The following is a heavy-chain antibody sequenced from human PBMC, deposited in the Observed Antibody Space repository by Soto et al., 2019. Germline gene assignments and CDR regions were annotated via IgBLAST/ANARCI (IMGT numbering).Heavy chain of an antibody. Sequence: QVQLVQSGAEVKKPGASVKVSCKASGYTFTSYDINWVRQATGQGLEWMGWMNPNSGNTGYAQKFQGRVTMTRNTSLSTAYMELSSLRSEDTAVYYCARGPLNYYGSGSYYNPLYYYYGIDVWGQGTTVTVSS. CDR3: ARGPLNYYGSGSYYNPLYYYYGIDV. V-gene: IGHV1-8*01. J-gene: IGHJ6*02. CDR2: MNPNSGNT. CDR1: GYTFTSYD. D-gene: IGHD3-10*01.